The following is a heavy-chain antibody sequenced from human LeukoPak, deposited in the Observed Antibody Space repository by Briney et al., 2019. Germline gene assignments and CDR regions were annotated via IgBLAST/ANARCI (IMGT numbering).Heavy chain of an antibody. CDR2: IYYSGNT. Sequence: SETLSLTCTVSGGSISNYYWSWIRQPPGKGLEWIGYIYYSGNTNYNPSLKSRVTISIDTSKNQFYMKLSSVTAADTALYYCARGGPWERGDVWGQGTMVTVSS. J-gene: IGHJ3*01. CDR1: GGSISNYY. CDR3: ARGGPWERGDV. D-gene: IGHD1-26*01. V-gene: IGHV4-59*01.